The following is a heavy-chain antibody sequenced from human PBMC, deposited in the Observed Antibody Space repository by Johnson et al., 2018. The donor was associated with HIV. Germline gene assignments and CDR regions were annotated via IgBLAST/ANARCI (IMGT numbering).Heavy chain of an antibody. CDR1: GFTFSSYA. CDR3: ARDSGAPGNDAFDI. V-gene: IGHV3-30-3*01. D-gene: IGHD1-26*01. J-gene: IGHJ3*02. CDR2: ISYDGSNK. Sequence: QMQLVESGGGVVQPGRSLRLSCAASGFTFSSYAMHWVRQAPGKGLEWVAVISYDGSNKYYADSVKGRFTISRDNSKNTLYLQMNSLRAEDTALDFCARDSGAPGNDAFDIWGQGTMVTISS.